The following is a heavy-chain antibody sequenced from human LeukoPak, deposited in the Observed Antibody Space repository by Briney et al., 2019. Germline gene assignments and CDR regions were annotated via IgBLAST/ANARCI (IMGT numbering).Heavy chain of an antibody. CDR2: ISGSGGST. Sequence: GGSLRLSCAASVFTFSSYAMSWVRQAPGRGLEWVSAISGSGGSTYYADSVKGRFTISRDNSKNTLYLQMNSLRADDRAVYYCAKDWYCSSTSCYVVYFDYWGQGTLVTVSS. V-gene: IGHV3-23*01. D-gene: IGHD2-2*01. CDR1: VFTFSSYA. CDR3: AKDWYCSSTSCYVVYFDY. J-gene: IGHJ4*02.